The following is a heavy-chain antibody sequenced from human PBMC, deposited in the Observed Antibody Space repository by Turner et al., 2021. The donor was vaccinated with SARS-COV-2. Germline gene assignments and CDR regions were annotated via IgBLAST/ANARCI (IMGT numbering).Heavy chain of an antibody. CDR2: ISFDGSSK. Sequence: QVQLVESGGGVVQPGRSLRPSCAASGFPFRSYGMHWVRQAPGKGLEWVAFISFDGSSKYYADSVKGRFTISRDNSKNTLYLQMNSLRAEDTAIYYCAKDHGLHDYYDSSGYWGTFDYWGQGTLVTVSS. CDR3: AKDHGLHDYYDSSGYWGTFDY. D-gene: IGHD3-22*01. J-gene: IGHJ4*02. V-gene: IGHV3-30*18. CDR1: GFPFRSYG.